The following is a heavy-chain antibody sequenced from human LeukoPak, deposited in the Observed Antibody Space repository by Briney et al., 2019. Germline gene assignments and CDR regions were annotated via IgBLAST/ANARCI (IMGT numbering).Heavy chain of an antibody. D-gene: IGHD3-22*01. CDR3: AKGGVITTSPRFGY. V-gene: IGHV3-23*01. J-gene: IGHJ4*02. Sequence: GGSLRLSCAASGFTFSSFAMSWVRQAPGKGLEWVSAISGSGGSTYYADSVKGRFTISRDNSKNTLYLQMNSLRAEDTAVYYCAKGGVITTSPRFGYWGQGTLVSVSS. CDR1: GFTFSSFA. CDR2: ISGSGGST.